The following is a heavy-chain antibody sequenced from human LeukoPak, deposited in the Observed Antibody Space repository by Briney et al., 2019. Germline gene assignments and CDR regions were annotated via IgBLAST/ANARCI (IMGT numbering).Heavy chain of an antibody. CDR3: ARAAYLYCSNTSCYVGYFDY. D-gene: IGHD2-2*01. CDR2: ISGSGGST. V-gene: IGHV3-23*01. J-gene: IGHJ4*02. CDR1: GFTFSSYG. Sequence: GGTLRLSCAASGFTFSSYGMSWVRQAPGKGLEWVSAISGSGGSTYYADSVKGRFTISRDNSKNKLYLQMNSLTAEDTAVYYCARAAYLYCSNTSCYVGYFDYWGKGTLVTVSS.